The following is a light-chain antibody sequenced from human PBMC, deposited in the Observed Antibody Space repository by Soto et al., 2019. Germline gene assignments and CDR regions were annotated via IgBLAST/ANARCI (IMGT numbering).Light chain of an antibody. CDR2: DAS. CDR3: QQFGSSVT. Sequence: EIVMTQSPATLSVSPGEGATLSCRASQSVSVYLDWYQQKPGQAPRLLISDASNRATGIPARFSGSGSGTDFTLTISSLEPEDFAVYYCQQFGSSVTFGQGTRLEIK. CDR1: QSVSVY. J-gene: IGKJ5*01. V-gene: IGKV3-11*01.